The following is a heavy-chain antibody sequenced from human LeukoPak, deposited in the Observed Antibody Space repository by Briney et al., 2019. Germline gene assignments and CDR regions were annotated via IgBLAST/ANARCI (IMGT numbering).Heavy chain of an antibody. J-gene: IGHJ2*01. Sequence: SVKVSCKASGGAFSSYAISWVRQAPGQGLEWMGRIIPIFGIANYAQKFQGRVTITADKSTSTAYMELSSLRSEDTAVYYCARALGHYYDSSGYPSYWYFDLWGRGTLVTVSS. CDR1: GGAFSSYA. D-gene: IGHD3-22*01. V-gene: IGHV1-69*04. CDR2: IIPIFGIA. CDR3: ARALGHYYDSSGYPSYWYFDL.